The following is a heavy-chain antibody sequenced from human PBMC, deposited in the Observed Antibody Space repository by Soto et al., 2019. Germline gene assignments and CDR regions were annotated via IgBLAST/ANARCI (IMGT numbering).Heavy chain of an antibody. Sequence: QITLKESGPTLVKPTQTHTLTCTFSGFSLSTSGVGVGWIRQSPGKALEWLAVIYWDDDKRYSPSLKSRLSITKDTSKNQVVLTMTNMDPVDTATYYCAHKGPEDWPLDYWGQGTLVTVSS. V-gene: IGHV2-5*02. CDR2: IYWDDDK. J-gene: IGHJ4*02. CDR3: AHKGPEDWPLDY. D-gene: IGHD3-9*01. CDR1: GFSLSTSGVG.